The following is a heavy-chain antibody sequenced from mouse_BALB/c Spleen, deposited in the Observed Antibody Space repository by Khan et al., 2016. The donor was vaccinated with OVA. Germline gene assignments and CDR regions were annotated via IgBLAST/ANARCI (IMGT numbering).Heavy chain of an antibody. J-gene: IGHJ4*01. Sequence: QVQLQQPGPELVKPGASVRISCKASGYTFTTYYIHWVKQRPGQGLQWIGCIYPGSVNTQYNEQFKGKPTLTADQSSSTAYMQLSSLTSEDPAVYFCGRADCFSGDDMACWGRGTSVTVS. V-gene: IGHV1S56*01. CDR3: GRADCFSGDDMAC. CDR1: GYTFTTYY. CDR2: IYPGSVNT.